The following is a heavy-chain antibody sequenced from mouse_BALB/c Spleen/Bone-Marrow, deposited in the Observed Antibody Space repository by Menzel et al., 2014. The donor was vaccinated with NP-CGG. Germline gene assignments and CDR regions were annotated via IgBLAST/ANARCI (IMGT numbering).Heavy chain of an antibody. Sequence: EVQLVESGGGLVKPGVSLKLSCAASGFTFSSYAMSWVRQSPEKRLEWVAEISSGGSYTYYPDTVTGRFTISRDNAKNTLYLEMSSLRSEDTAMYYCARDYYGSSYAMDYWGQGTSVTVPS. CDR3: ARDYYGSSYAMDY. CDR1: GFTFSSYA. CDR2: ISSGGSYT. V-gene: IGHV5-9-4*01. D-gene: IGHD1-1*01. J-gene: IGHJ4*01.